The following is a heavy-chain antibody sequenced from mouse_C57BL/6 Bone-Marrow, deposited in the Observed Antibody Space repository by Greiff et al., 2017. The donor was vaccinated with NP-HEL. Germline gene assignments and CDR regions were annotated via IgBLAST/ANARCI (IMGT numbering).Heavy chain of an antibody. D-gene: IGHD2-1*01. Sequence: QVQLQQSGPELVKPGASVKLSCKASGYTFTSYDINWVKQRPGQGLEWIGWIYPRDGSTKYNEKFKGKATLTVDTSSSTAYMELHSLTSEDSAVYFCARNYYGNLNWYYYAMDYWGQGTSVTVSS. V-gene: IGHV1-85*01. CDR3: ARNYYGNLNWYYYAMDY. CDR2: IYPRDGST. CDR1: GYTFTSYD. J-gene: IGHJ4*01.